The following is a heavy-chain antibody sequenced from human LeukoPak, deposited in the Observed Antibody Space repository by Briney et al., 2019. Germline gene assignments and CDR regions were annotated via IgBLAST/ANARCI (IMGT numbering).Heavy chain of an antibody. CDR1: GFTFSDYY. CDR2: ISGGAGTI. V-gene: IGHV3-11*04. D-gene: IGHD6-13*01. CDR3: ARSGTAVAGTRYFDP. Sequence: PGGSLRLSCAASGFTFSDYYMSWIRQAPGKGLEWVSYISGGAGTIYYADSVKGRFTISRDNAKNSLYLQIHSLRAEDTAVYYCARSGTAVAGTRYFDPWGQGTLVTVSS. J-gene: IGHJ5*02.